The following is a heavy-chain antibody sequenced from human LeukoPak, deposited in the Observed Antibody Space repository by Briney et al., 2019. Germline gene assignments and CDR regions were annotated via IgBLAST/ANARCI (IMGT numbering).Heavy chain of an antibody. J-gene: IGHJ6*02. CDR3: TQGSHLGV. D-gene: IGHD3-3*02. CDR2: ISESGGRT. CDR1: GFSFSTYE. V-gene: IGHV3-23*01. Sequence: GGSLRLSCAASGFSFSTYEMSWARQAPGKGPEWVSSISESGGRTYYADSVTGRFTISRDNSRRTLYLQMNSLRAEDTAVYYCTQGSHLGVWGQGTMVTVSS.